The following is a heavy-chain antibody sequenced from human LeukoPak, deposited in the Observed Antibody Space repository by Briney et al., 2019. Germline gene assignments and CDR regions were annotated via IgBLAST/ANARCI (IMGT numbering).Heavy chain of an antibody. Sequence: SETLSLTCAVYGGSFSGYYWRWIRQPRGKGLGWIGEINNSGSTNYNPSLKSRVTISVDTSKNQFSLKLSSVTAADTAVYYCARGAFGVVNYWGQGTLVTVSS. CDR1: GGSFSGYY. CDR2: INNSGST. V-gene: IGHV4-34*01. J-gene: IGHJ4*02. CDR3: ARGAFGVVNY. D-gene: IGHD3-3*01.